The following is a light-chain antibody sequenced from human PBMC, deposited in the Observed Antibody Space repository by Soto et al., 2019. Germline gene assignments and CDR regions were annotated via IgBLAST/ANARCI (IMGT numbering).Light chain of an antibody. CDR1: SGDIGSYNR. CDR3: QSYDSSLSIYV. V-gene: IGLV2-14*01. Sequence: QSALTQPASVSGSPGQSITISCTGTSGDIGSYNRVSWYQQHPGKAPKLIIYEVTDRPSGVSNRFSGSKSGNTASLTISGLQAEDEAEYYCQSYDSSLSIYVFATGTKVTVL. J-gene: IGLJ1*01. CDR2: EVT.